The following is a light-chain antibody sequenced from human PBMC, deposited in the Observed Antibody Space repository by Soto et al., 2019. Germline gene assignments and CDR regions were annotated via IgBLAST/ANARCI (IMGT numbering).Light chain of an antibody. V-gene: IGKV3-15*01. J-gene: IGKJ2*01. CDR3: QEYNNWPPFT. Sequence: EIVMTQSPATLSVSPGERATLSCRASQGLRSNFAWYQHKPGQAPRLLIFGASSRATGVPARFSGSGSGTEFTLTISSLQSEDVAVYYCQEYNNWPPFTFGQGTKLEIK. CDR2: GAS. CDR1: QGLRSN.